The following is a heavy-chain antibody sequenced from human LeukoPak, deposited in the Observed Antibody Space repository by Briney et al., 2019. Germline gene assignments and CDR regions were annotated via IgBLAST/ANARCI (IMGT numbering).Heavy chain of an antibody. CDR2: INPNSGGT. Sequence: ASVKVSCKASGYTFTGYYMHWVRQAPGQGLEWMGWINPNSGGTNYAQKFQSRVTMTRDTSISTAYMELSRLRSDDTAVYYCARGRWLQLLNYYYGMDVWGQGTTVTVSS. V-gene: IGHV1-2*02. D-gene: IGHD5-24*01. CDR1: GYTFTGYY. J-gene: IGHJ6*02. CDR3: ARGRWLQLLNYYYGMDV.